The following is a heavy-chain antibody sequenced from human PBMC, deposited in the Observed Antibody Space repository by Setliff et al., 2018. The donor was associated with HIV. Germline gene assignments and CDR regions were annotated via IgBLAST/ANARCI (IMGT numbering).Heavy chain of an antibody. D-gene: IGHD3-10*01. Sequence: SETLSLTCTVSGDSISSYRWSWIRQSAGRGLEWIGRIDSSGTTDYKPSLKGRVAISVDTSRNQFSLRVTSVTAADTAVYFCARDRHSSGLGSYGPWGPGILVTVSS. V-gene: IGHV4-4*07. CDR3: ARDRHSSGLGSYGP. CDR1: GDSISSYR. CDR2: IDSSGTT. J-gene: IGHJ5*02.